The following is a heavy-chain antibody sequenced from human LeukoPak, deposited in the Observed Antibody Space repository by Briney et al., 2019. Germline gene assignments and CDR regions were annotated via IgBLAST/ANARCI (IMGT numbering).Heavy chain of an antibody. CDR1: GFTFSSYA. CDR3: ARNIVGAMVY. CDR2: TSYDGSNK. V-gene: IGHV3-30*04. Sequence: PGRSLRLSCAASGFTFSSYAMHWVRQAPGKGLEWVAVTSYDGSNKYYADSVKGRFTISRDNSKNTLYLQMNSLRAEDTAVYYCARNIVGAMVYWGQGTLVTVSS. D-gene: IGHD1-26*01. J-gene: IGHJ4*02.